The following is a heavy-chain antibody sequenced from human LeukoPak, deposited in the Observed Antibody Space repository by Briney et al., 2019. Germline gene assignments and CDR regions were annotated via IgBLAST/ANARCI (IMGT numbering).Heavy chain of an antibody. CDR3: AREDDGDPVGATPGGAFDI. J-gene: IGHJ3*02. CDR2: IYYSGST. V-gene: IGHV4-59*12. D-gene: IGHD1-26*01. Sequence: PGGSLRLSCAASGFTFSSYWMSWIRQPPGKGLEWIGYIYYSGSTNYNPSLKSRVTISVDTSKNQFSLKLSSVTAADTAVYSCAREDDGDPVGATPGGAFDIWGQGTMVTVSS. CDR1: GFTFSSYW.